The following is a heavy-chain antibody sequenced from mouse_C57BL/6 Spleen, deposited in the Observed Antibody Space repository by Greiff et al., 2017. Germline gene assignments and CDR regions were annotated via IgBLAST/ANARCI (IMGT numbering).Heavy chain of an antibody. CDR2: IYPGSGST. Sequence: QVQLKQPGAELVKPGASVKMSCKASGYTFTSYWITWVKQRPGQGLEWIGDIYPGSGSTNYNETFKSKATLHVDTSSSTAYMQLSSLTSEDSALYYGARRRGVLLYPLDAMDYWGQGTSVTVSS. CDR1: GYTFTSYW. D-gene: IGHD2-1*01. J-gene: IGHJ4*01. V-gene: IGHV1-55*01. CDR3: ARRRGVLLYPLDAMDY.